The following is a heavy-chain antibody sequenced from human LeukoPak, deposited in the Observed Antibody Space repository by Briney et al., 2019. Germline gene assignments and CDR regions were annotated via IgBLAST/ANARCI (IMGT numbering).Heavy chain of an antibody. J-gene: IGHJ6*02. CDR3: AREHAVDTATTGYYYYGMDV. V-gene: IGHV3-33*01. CDR2: IWYDGSNK. CDR1: GFTFSSYG. Sequence: PGGSLRLSCAASGFTFSSYGMHWVRQAPGRGLEWVAVIWYDGSNKYYADSVKGRFTISRDNSKNTLYLQMNSLRAEDTAVYYCAREHAVDTATTGYYYYGMDVWGQGTTVTVSS. D-gene: IGHD5-18*01.